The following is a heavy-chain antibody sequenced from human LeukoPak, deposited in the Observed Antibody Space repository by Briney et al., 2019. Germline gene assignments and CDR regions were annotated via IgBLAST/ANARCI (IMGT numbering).Heavy chain of an antibody. Sequence: PGGSLRLSCAAPGFTFSSYGMRWVRQAPGKGLEWVAFIRYDGSNKYYADSVKGRFTISRDNSKNTLYLQMNSLRAEDTAVYYCAKDGRVVTNFDYWGQGTLVTVSS. D-gene: IGHD4-23*01. CDR2: IRYDGSNK. V-gene: IGHV3-30*02. CDR1: GFTFSSYG. CDR3: AKDGRVVTNFDY. J-gene: IGHJ4*02.